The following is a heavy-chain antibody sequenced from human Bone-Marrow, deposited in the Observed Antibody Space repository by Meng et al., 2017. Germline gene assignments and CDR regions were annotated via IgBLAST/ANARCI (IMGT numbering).Heavy chain of an antibody. D-gene: IGHD4/OR15-4a*01. CDR2: IIPIFGTA. J-gene: IGHJ4*02. CDR3: AAGGVLTSSSDY. CDR1: GYTFIDYY. Sequence: SVKVSCKASGYTFIDYYMHWVRQAPGQGLEWMGGIIPIFGTANYAQKFQGRVTITADESTSTAYMELSSLRSEDTAVYYCAAGGVLTSSSDYWGQGNLV. V-gene: IGHV1-69*13.